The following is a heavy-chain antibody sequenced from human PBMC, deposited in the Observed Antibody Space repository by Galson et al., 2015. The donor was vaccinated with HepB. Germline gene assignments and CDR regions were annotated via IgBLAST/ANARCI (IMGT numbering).Heavy chain of an antibody. CDR2: ISNNGRTI. CDR3: ARVSKRDTYFDGSGSYSYFDY. CDR1: GFTFSDYY. V-gene: IGHV3-11*01. J-gene: IGHJ4*02. D-gene: IGHD3-10*01. Sequence: SLRLSCAASGFTFSDYYMSWIRQAPGKGLEWVLYISNNGRTIFYADSVKGRFTISRDNAKNSLYPQINSLRAEDTAVYYCARVSKRDTYFDGSGSYSYFDYWGQGTLVTVSS.